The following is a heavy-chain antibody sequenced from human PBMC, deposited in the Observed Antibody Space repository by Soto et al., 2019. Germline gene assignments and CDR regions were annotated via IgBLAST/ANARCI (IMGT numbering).Heavy chain of an antibody. Sequence: GGSLRLSCAASGFTFSSYAMHWVRQAPGKGLEWVAVISYDGSNKYYADSVKGRFTISSDNSKNTLYLQMNSLRAEDTAVYYCAKDADSSGYTYYFDYWGQGTLVTVSS. CDR2: ISYDGSNK. V-gene: IGHV3-30-3*01. CDR3: AKDADSSGYTYYFDY. D-gene: IGHD3-22*01. J-gene: IGHJ4*02. CDR1: GFTFSSYA.